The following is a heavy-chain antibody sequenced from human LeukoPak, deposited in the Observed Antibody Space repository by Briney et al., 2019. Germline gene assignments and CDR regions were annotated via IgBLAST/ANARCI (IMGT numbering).Heavy chain of an antibody. D-gene: IGHD6-13*01. V-gene: IGHV3-7*01. CDR2: IKQDGSEK. Sequence: GGSLRLSCAASGFTFSSYWMSWVRQAPGKGLEWVASIKQDGSEKYYVDSVKGRFTISRDNAKNSLYLQMNSLRAEDTAVYYCARDREPYSSSWYDLDYWGQGTLVTVSS. J-gene: IGHJ4*02. CDR1: GFTFSSYW. CDR3: ARDREPYSSSWYDLDY.